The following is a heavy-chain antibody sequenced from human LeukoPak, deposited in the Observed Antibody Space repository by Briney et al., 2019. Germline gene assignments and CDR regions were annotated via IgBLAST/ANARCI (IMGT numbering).Heavy chain of an antibody. D-gene: IGHD3-9*01. CDR1: GFTFSNYI. J-gene: IGHJ4*02. Sequence: PGESLRLSCAASGFTFSNYIMHWVRQAPGKGLDWVAVIIENGSNQYYADSVKGRFTICRDNFKNPMYLQMNSLRAGDTAVYYCAKDRAWMQFWFWGQGTLVTVSS. CDR2: IIENGSNQ. V-gene: IGHV3-30*04. CDR3: AKDRAWMQFWF.